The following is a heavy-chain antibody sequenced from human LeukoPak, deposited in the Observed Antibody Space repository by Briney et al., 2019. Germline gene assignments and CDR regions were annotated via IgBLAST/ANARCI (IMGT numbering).Heavy chain of an antibody. D-gene: IGHD3-10*01. Sequence: PGGSLRLSCAAFGFTFSLYWMNWVRQAPGKGLEWVASIMKDGSEKYYVDSVKGRFTISRDNAKDSLYLQMNSLRAEDTAVYYCAKARPGDTFDFWGQGTLVTVSS. CDR1: GFTFSLYW. CDR2: IMKDGSEK. J-gene: IGHJ4*02. CDR3: AKARPGDTFDF. V-gene: IGHV3-7*01.